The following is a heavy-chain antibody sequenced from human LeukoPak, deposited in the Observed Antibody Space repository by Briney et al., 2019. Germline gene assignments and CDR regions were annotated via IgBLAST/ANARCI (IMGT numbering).Heavy chain of an antibody. CDR3: ARAKYSSRWSLDY. CDR2: IDSNGGCA. V-gene: IGHV3-74*03. CDR1: GFTFNIYW. J-gene: IGHJ4*02. Sequence: GGSLRLSCATSGFTFNIYWMQWVRQVPGKGLVWVSRIDSNGGCATYADSVKGRFTTSRDNGNNTMYLQMNSLRAEDTAIYYCARAKYSSRWSLDYWGQGALVTVFS. D-gene: IGHD6-13*01.